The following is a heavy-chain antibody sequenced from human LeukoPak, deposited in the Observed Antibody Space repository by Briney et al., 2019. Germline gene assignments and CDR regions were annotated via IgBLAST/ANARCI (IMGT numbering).Heavy chain of an antibody. J-gene: IGHJ4*02. Sequence: GGSLRLSCAASGFTFSTYSMNWVRQAPGKGLEWISYVSTTSAMYYADSVKGRFSISRDNAKNSLYLQMNSLRDEDTAVYYCARDRDYAFDYWGQGTLVTVSS. CDR3: ARDRDYAFDY. CDR2: VSTTSAM. D-gene: IGHD4-17*01. V-gene: IGHV3-48*02. CDR1: GFTFSTYS.